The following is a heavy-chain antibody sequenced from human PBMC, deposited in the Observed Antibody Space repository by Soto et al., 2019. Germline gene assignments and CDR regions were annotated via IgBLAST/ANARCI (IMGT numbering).Heavy chain of an antibody. CDR2: IYYSGST. Sequence: QLQLQESGPGLVKPSETLSLTCTVSGGSISSSSYYWGWIRQPPGKGLEWIGSIYYSGSTYYNPSLKSRVTISVDTSKNQFSLKLSSVTAADTAVYYCASHSSGWYHFDYWGQGTLVTVSS. V-gene: IGHV4-39*01. CDR1: GGSISSSSYY. D-gene: IGHD6-19*01. J-gene: IGHJ4*02. CDR3: ASHSSGWYHFDY.